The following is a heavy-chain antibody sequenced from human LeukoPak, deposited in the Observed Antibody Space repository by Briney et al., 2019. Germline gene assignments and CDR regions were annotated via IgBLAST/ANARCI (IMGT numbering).Heavy chain of an antibody. CDR3: ARHIDGFDI. V-gene: IGHV4-39*01. Sequence: SETLSLTCTVSGGSISSSSYYWGWIRQPPGKGLEWIGSIYYSGSTYYNPSLKSRVTISVDTSKNQFSLKLSSVTAADTAVYYCARHIDGFDIWGQGTMVTVSS. J-gene: IGHJ3*02. CDR2: IYYSGST. CDR1: GGSISSSSYY.